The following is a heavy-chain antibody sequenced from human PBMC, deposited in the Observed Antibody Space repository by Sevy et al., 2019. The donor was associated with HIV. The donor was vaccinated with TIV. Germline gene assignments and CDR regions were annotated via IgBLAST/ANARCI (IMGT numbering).Heavy chain of an antibody. CDR2: IKQDGNEK. Sequence: GGSLRLSCVASGFNLSRYWMTWVRQAPGKGLEWVANIKQDGNEKYYVDSVKGRFTVSRDNAKNALYLPMYSLRVEDSAVYFCASNTYHYDSNTYYPVYWGQGTRVTVSS. CDR1: GFNLSRYW. V-gene: IGHV3-7*01. D-gene: IGHD3-22*01. J-gene: IGHJ4*02. CDR3: ASNTYHYDSNTYYPVY.